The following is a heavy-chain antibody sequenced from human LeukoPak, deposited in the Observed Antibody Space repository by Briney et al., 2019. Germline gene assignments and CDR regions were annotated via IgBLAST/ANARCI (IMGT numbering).Heavy chain of an antibody. CDR2: MNPNSGNT. J-gene: IGHJ4*02. D-gene: IGHD3-22*01. CDR3: ATPGTPPYDSSGYFDY. CDR1: GYTFTSYD. Sequence: ASVKVSCMASGYTFTSYDINWVRQATGQGLEWMGWMNPNSGNTGYAQKFQGRVTMTRNTSISTAYMELSSLRSEDTAVYYCATPGTPPYDSSGYFDYWGQGTLVTVSS. V-gene: IGHV1-8*01.